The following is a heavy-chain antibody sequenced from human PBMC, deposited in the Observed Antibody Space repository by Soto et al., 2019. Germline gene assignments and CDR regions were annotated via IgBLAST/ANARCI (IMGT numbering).Heavy chain of an antibody. J-gene: IGHJ4*02. D-gene: IGHD3-16*01. CDR2: LSSDGFGA. CDR1: GFSLSPYL. Sequence: WSLRLSCAASGFSLSPYLMQWVRQVPGRGLEWVARLSSDGFGAAYADSVKGRFFISRDIARNTLSLQMNSLRADDTAVYYCARDLGGPDYWGRGTSVTVSS. V-gene: IGHV3-74*03. CDR3: ARDLGGPDY.